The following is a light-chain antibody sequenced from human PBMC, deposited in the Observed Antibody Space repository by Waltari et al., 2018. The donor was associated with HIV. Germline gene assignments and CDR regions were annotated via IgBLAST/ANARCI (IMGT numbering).Light chain of an antibody. CDR3: CSYAGTYTYV. J-gene: IGLJ1*01. Sequence: QSALTQPRSVSGSPGQSVTISCTGTSSDVGDYNSVSWYQQHPGNAPTLMIYDVSKWPSGVPDRFSGSKSGNTASLTISGLQAEDEADYYCCSYAGTYTYVFGTGTKVTVL. CDR1: SSDVGDYNS. CDR2: DVS. V-gene: IGLV2-11*01.